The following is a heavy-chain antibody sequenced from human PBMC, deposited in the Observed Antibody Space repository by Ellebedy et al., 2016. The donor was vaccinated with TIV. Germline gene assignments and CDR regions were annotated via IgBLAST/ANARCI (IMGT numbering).Heavy chain of an antibody. CDR2: ISGSDDST. CDR3: AKGAWLDD. CDR1: GFSFSIFD. J-gene: IGHJ5*02. Sequence: GESLKISXAASGFSFSIFDMSWVRQGPGKGLEWVAEISGSDDSTYYADSVKGRFTISRDNSKSTLSLQMNSLRAEDTAVYYCAKGAWLDDWGQGTLVTVSS. V-gene: IGHV3-23*01.